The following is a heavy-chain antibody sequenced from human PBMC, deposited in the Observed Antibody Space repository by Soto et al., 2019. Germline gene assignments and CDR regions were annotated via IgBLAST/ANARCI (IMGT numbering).Heavy chain of an antibody. CDR2: ISYDGSNK. J-gene: IGHJ4*02. CDR3: AKDRSPDDSGYDR. V-gene: IGHV3-30*18. CDR1: GFTFSSYG. D-gene: IGHD5-12*01. Sequence: GSLRRSCAASGFTFSSYGMHWVRQAPGKGLEWVAVISYDGSNKYYADSVKGRFTISRDNSKNTLYLQMNSLRAEDTAVYYCAKDRSPDDSGYDRWGQGTLVTVSS.